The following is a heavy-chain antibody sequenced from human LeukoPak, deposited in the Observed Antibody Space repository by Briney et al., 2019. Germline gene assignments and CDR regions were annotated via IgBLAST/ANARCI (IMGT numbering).Heavy chain of an antibody. CDR3: AKDSGPWGYCTTTSCYFAY. J-gene: IGHJ4*02. V-gene: IGHV3-23*01. CDR1: GFTFSSFA. CDR2: ISGSGSSP. Sequence: GSLRLSCAASGFTFSSFAMSWVRQAPGKGLEWVSAISGSGSSPYYADSVKGRFTISRDNSKSTLYLQMNSLRAGDTAVYYCAKDSGPWGYCTTTSCYFAYWGQGALVTVSS. D-gene: IGHD2-2*01.